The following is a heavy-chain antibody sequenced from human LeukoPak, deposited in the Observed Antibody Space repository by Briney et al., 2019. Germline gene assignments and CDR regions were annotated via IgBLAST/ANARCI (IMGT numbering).Heavy chain of an antibody. Sequence: SETLALTCTVSGGSISSYYWSLIRQPPGEGLEWVGYIYYSGSTNYNPSLKSRVTISVDTSKNQFSLKLSSVTAADTAVYYCARVGGFEYSSSSGWWFDPWGQGTLVTVSS. V-gene: IGHV4-59*01. CDR2: IYYSGST. CDR3: ARVGGFEYSSSSGWWFDP. CDR1: GGSISSYY. J-gene: IGHJ5*02. D-gene: IGHD6-6*01.